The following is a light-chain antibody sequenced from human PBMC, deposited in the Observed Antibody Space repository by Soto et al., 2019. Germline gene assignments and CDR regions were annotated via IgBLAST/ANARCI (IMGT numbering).Light chain of an antibody. CDR3: QQHANSPLT. CDR2: GAS. Sequence: EIVLTQSPGTLSLSPGERGTLSCRASQSVGNSYLAWYQQKPGQAPRLLIHGASSRATGIPDRFSGSGSGTDFTLTLSRLEPEDFAVYYCQQHANSPLTFGGGTKVEIK. V-gene: IGKV3-20*01. J-gene: IGKJ4*01. CDR1: QSVGNSY.